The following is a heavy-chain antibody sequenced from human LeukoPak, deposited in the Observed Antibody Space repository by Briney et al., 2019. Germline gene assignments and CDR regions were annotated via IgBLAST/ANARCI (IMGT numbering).Heavy chain of an antibody. CDR3: AKDRARGGATDFDY. D-gene: IGHD3-16*01. CDR1: GFTFSNAW. J-gene: IGHJ4*02. V-gene: IGHV3-23*01. CDR2: ISGGGDST. Sequence: GGSLRLSCAASGFTFSNAWMNWVRQAPGKGLEWVSAISGGGDSTYYADSVKGRFTISRDTSKNTLYLQMNSPRAEDTAVYYCAKDRARGGATDFDYWGQGALVTVSS.